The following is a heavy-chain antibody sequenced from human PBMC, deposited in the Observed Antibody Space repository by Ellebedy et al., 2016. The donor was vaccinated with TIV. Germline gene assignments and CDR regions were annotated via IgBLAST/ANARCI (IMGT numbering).Heavy chain of an antibody. D-gene: IGHD2-21*02. CDR2: IIPILGIA. CDR1: GGTFSSYA. Sequence: AASVKVSCKASGGTFSSYAISWVRQAPGQGLEWMGRIIPILGIANYAQKFQGRVTITADKSTSTAYMELSSLRSEDTDVYYCAIGAYCGGDCYSAPLDYWGQGTLVTVSS. V-gene: IGHV1-69*04. CDR3: AIGAYCGGDCYSAPLDY. J-gene: IGHJ4*02.